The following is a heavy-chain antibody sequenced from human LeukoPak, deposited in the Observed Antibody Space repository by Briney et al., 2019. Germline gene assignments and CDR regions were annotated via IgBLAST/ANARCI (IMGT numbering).Heavy chain of an antibody. CDR1: GGSFSGYY. D-gene: IGHD6-13*01. CDR2: INHSGST. V-gene: IGHV4-34*01. Sequence: SETLSLTCAVYGGSFSGYYWSWIRQPPGKGLEWIGEINHSGSTNYNPSLKSRVTISVDTSKNQFSLKLSSVTAADTAVYYCARAKRAAAGWFDPWGQGTLVTVSS. J-gene: IGHJ5*02. CDR3: ARAKRAAAGWFDP.